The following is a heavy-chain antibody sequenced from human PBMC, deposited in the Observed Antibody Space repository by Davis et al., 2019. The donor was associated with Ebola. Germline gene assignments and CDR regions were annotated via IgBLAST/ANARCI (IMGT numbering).Heavy chain of an antibody. Sequence: PGGSLRLSCAASGFTFSTCAMHWVRKPPGKGLEWVALIWLDGRSKKYADSVQGRFSISRDNSKTTLYLQMNTLKVEDTAVYYCASGPSDYYSLPPQDYWGQGTRVTVSS. J-gene: IGHJ4*02. CDR2: IWLDGRSK. CDR3: ASGPSDYYSLPPQDY. D-gene: IGHD3-10*01. CDR1: GFTFSTCA. V-gene: IGHV3-33*01.